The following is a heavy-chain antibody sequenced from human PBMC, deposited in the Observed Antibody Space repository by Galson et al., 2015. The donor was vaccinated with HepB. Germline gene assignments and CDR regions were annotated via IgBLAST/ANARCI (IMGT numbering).Heavy chain of an antibody. CDR1: GGTFSSYA. CDR3: ARRVARRGFWSGYPHYDAFDI. CDR2: IIPIFGTA. J-gene: IGHJ3*02. Sequence: SVKVSCKASGGTFSSYAISWVRQAPGQGLEWMGGIIPIFGTANYAQKFQGRVTITADESTSTAYMELSSLRSEDTAVYYCARRVARRGFWSGYPHYDAFDIWGQGTMVTVSS. D-gene: IGHD3-3*01. V-gene: IGHV1-69*13.